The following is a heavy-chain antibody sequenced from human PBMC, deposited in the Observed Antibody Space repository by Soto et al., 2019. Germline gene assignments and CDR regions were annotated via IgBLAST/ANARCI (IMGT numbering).Heavy chain of an antibody. Sequence: SETLSLTCTVSGGSISSSSYYWGWIRQPPGKGLEWIGSIYYSGSTYYNPSLKSRVTISVDTSKNQFSLKLSSVTAADTAVYYCARKGALRFLEWLPIGLNSYYGMDVWGQGTTVPVSS. CDR3: ARKGALRFLEWLPIGLNSYYGMDV. D-gene: IGHD3-3*01. CDR1: GGSISSSSYY. CDR2: IYYSGST. J-gene: IGHJ6*02. V-gene: IGHV4-39*01.